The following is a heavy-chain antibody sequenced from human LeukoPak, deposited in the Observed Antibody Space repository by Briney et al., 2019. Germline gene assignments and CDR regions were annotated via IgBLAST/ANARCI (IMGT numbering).Heavy chain of an antibody. D-gene: IGHD5-18*01. CDR1: GFTFSSYA. CDR2: ISGSGGST. J-gene: IGHJ5*02. V-gene: IGHV3-23*01. CDR3: AKNPTAMVKFSYNWFDP. Sequence: GGSLRLSRAASGFTFSSYAMSWVRQAPGKGLEWVSAISGSGGSTYYADSVKGRFTISRDNSKNTLYLQMNSPRAEDTAVYYCAKNPTAMVKFSYNWFDPWGQGTLVTVSS.